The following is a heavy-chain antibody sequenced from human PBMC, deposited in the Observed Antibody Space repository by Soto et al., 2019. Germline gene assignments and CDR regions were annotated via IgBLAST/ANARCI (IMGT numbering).Heavy chain of an antibody. V-gene: IGHV1-3*01. J-gene: IGHJ5*02. CDR1: GYTFTSYA. D-gene: IGHD6-13*01. CDR2: INAGNGNT. Sequence: EASVKVSCKASGYTFTSYAMHWVRQAPGQRLEWMGWINAGNGNTKYSQKFQGRVTITRDTSASTAYMELSSLRSEDTAAYYCVPTRIAAAGTVFDPWGQGTLVTVSS. CDR3: VPTRIAAAGTVFDP.